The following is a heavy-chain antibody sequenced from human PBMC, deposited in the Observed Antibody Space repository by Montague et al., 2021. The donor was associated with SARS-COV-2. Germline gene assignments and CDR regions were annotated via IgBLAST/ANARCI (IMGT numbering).Heavy chain of an antibody. CDR3: ARGGEWSSSSLPDY. V-gene: IGHV3-13*04. D-gene: IGHD6-6*01. CDR1: GFTFGGYD. J-gene: IGHJ4*02. CDR2: IGIGGDT. Sequence: SLRLSCAASGFTFGGYDMNWVRQAPGKGLEWVSAIGIGGDTYYLGSVKGRFIISRENAKNSLYLQMNSLRVGDTAVYYCARGGEWSSSSLPDYWGQGTPVTVSS.